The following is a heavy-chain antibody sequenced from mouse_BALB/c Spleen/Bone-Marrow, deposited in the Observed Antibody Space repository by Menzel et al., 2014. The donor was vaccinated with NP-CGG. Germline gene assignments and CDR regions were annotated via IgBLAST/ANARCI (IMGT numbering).Heavy chain of an antibody. V-gene: IGHV7-3*02. CDR1: GFTFTDYY. CDR3: ARDENVGIYWYFDV. CDR2: IRNKANGYTT. J-gene: IGHJ1*01. Sequence: EVQGVESGGGSVQPGGSLRLSCATSGFTFTDYYMSWVRQPPGKALEWLGFIRNKANGYTTEYSASVKGRFTISRDNSQRILYLQMNTLRAEDSATYYCARDENVGIYWYFDVWGAGTTVFVSS.